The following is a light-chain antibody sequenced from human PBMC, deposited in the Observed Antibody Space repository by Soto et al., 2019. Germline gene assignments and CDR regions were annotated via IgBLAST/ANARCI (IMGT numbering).Light chain of an antibody. J-gene: IGKJ1*01. V-gene: IGKV1-5*03. CDR1: QTISSW. Sequence: DIQITQSPSTLSGSVGDGVTLTCRASQTISSWLAWYQQKQGKAPKILIYKASTLKSGVPSRFRGSGSWTECTLTISRLQPDDVETYYCQHYNSYSEAFGQGTKVDI. CDR3: QHYNSYSEA. CDR2: KAS.